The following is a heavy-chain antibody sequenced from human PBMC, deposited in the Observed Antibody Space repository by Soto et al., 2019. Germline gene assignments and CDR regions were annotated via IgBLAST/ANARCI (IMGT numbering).Heavy chain of an antibody. D-gene: IGHD1-26*01. V-gene: IGHV1-69*13. J-gene: IGHJ4*02. CDR3: ARNRDRGSYRC. CDR1: GCTFSSYA. CDR2: IIPIFGTA. Sequence: SVKVSCKASGCTFSSYAISWVRQAPGQGLEWMGGIIPIFGTANYAQKFQGRVTITADESTSTAYMELSSLRSEDTAVYYRARNRDRGSYRCWGQGTLGGVS.